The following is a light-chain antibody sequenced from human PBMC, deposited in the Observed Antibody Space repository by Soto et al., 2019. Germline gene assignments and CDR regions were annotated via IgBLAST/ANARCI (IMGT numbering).Light chain of an antibody. CDR2: AAS. CDR1: QSLSSY. V-gene: IGKV1-39*01. Sequence: IQMNQSPSSLSASVGDRVTITCRASQSLSSYLNRYQQKPGKAPKLLIYAASSLQSGVPSRFSGSGSGTDFTLTISRLQPEDFATYYRQRGVLTFGGGTKVEIK. J-gene: IGKJ4*01. CDR3: QRGVLT.